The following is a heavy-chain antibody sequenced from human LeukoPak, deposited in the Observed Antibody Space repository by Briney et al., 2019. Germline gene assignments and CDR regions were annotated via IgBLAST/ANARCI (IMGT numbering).Heavy chain of an antibody. Sequence: SETLSLTCTVSGGSISSYYWSWIRQPPGKGLEWIGYMYYSGSTNYNPSTNYNPSLKSRVTISVDTSKNQFSLKLSSVTAADTAVYYCARSSGSDYWGQGTLVTVSS. J-gene: IGHJ4*02. D-gene: IGHD6-19*01. CDR2: MYYSGST. V-gene: IGHV4-59*01. CDR1: GGSISSYY. CDR3: ARSSGSDY.